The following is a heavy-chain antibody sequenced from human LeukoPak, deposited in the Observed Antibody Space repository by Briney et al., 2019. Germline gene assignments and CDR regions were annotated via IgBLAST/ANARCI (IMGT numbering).Heavy chain of an antibody. D-gene: IGHD6-6*01. J-gene: IGHJ4*02. Sequence: GGSLRLSCAASGFTFSSYALNWVRQAPGKGLEWVSYIRSRSSTIYYTDSVKGRFTISRDNAKNSLYLQMNSLRAEDTAVYYCARLEAARPAAPPLWGQGTLVTVSS. CDR1: GFTFSSYA. CDR3: ARLEAARPAAPPL. CDR2: IRSRSSTI. V-gene: IGHV3-48*04.